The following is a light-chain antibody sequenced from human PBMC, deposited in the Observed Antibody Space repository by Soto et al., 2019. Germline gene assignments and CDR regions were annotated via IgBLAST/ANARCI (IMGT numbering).Light chain of an antibody. V-gene: IGLV2-14*01. J-gene: IGLJ1*01. CDR3: SSYTSSSTYV. CDR2: DVT. CDR1: RSDVGGYNY. Sequence: QSALTQPASVSVSPGQSITISCTGTRSDVGGYNYVYWHQQHPGKAPKLMIYDVTNRPSGVSDRFSGSKSGNTASLTISGLQAEDEADYYCSSYTSSSTYVFGAGTKVTVL.